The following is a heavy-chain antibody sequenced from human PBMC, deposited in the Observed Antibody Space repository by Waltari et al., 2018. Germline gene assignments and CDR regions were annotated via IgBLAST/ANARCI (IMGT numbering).Heavy chain of an antibody. CDR1: GFTFSNAW. Sequence: EVQLVESGGGLVKPGGSLRLSCAASGFTFSNAWMSWVRQAPGKGLEWVGQIKSRTDGGTIDYAAPVKGRFTISRDDSKNTLYLQMNSLKTEDTAVYYCATWRSYFDYWGQGTLVTVSS. V-gene: IGHV3-15*01. J-gene: IGHJ4*02. CDR2: IKSRTDGGTI. CDR3: ATWRSYFDY. D-gene: IGHD3-16*01.